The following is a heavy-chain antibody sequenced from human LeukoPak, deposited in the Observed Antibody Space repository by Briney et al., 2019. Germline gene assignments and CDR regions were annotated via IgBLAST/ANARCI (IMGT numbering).Heavy chain of an antibody. CDR3: ARGGDFWSGYYYYGMDV. V-gene: IGHV4-59*01. CDR1: GGSFSSYY. D-gene: IGHD3-3*01. Sequence: SETLSLTCAVYGGSFSSYYWSWIRQPPGKGLEWIGYIYYSGSTNYNPSLKSRVTISVDTSKNQFSLKLSSVTAADTAVYYCARGGDFWSGYYYYGMDVWGQGTTVTVSS. J-gene: IGHJ6*02. CDR2: IYYSGST.